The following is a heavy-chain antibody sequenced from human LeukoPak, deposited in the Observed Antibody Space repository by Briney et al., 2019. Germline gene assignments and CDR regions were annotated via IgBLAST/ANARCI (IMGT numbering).Heavy chain of an antibody. D-gene: IGHD1-1*01. CDR2: IYTRGST. J-gene: IGHJ3*02. Sequence: SETLSLTCSVCGGSISIYYGMGLREPAGKGVEGIGHIYTRGSTKHHPSLKSRVTMSVDTYKNQFSLKLSSVTAADTAVYYCASSPPRTGAFDIWGQGTMVTVSS. V-gene: IGHV4-4*07. CDR1: GGSISIYY. CDR3: ASSPPRTGAFDI.